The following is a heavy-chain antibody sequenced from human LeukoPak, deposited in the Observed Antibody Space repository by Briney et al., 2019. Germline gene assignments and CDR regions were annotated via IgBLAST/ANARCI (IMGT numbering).Heavy chain of an antibody. V-gene: IGHV3-23*01. CDR2: ISGSGGST. D-gene: IGHD2-2*01. CDR1: GFTFSSYA. CDR3: AKDLRDIVVVPAAEQPDILDY. J-gene: IGHJ4*02. Sequence: GGSLRLSCAASGFTFSSYAMSWVRQAPGKGLEWVSAISGSGGSTYYADSVKGRFTISGDNSKNTLYLQMNSLRAEDTAVYYCAKDLRDIVVVPAAEQPDILDYWGQGTLVTVSS.